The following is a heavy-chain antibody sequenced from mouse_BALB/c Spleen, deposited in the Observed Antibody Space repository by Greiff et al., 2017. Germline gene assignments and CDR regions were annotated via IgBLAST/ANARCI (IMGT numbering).Heavy chain of an antibody. CDR2: IWGDGST. Sequence: VKLVESGPGLVAPSQSLSITCTVSGFSLTGYGVNWVRQPPGKGLEWLGMIWGDGSTDYNSALKTRLSISKDNSKSQVFLKMNSLQTDDTARYYCDRGGYGSSYYAMDYWGQGTSVTVSS. J-gene: IGHJ4*01. CDR1: GFSLTGYG. D-gene: IGHD1-1*01. CDR3: DRGGYGSSYYAMDY. V-gene: IGHV2-6-7*01.